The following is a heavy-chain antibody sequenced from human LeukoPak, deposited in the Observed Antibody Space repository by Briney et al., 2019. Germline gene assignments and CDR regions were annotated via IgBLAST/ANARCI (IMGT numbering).Heavy chain of an antibody. V-gene: IGHV4-39*07. D-gene: IGHD6-13*01. CDR3: ARGPFFFFGSWYWKPPEARTSYYFDY. CDR1: GGYITNTNYY. Sequence: PSGTLSLTCSVSGGYITNTNYYWGWIRQPPGKGLEWIASIKYSGPTFYNPSLKSRVTISVDTSKNQFSLKLSSVTAADTAVYYCARGPFFFFGSWYWKPPEARTSYYFDYWGQGTLVTVSS. J-gene: IGHJ4*02. CDR2: IKYSGPT.